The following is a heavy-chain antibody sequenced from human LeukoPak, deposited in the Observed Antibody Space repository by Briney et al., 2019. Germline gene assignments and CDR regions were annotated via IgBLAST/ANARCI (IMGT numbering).Heavy chain of an antibody. Sequence: GGSLRLSCEASGFTFSNYAMTWVRQTPGKGLEWVSSIIGSCGSTYYSDSVKGRFTISRDNSKNTVFLQMNSLRADDTAVYYCAKDRQDQSSCGGDCLISWGQGTLVTVSS. CDR1: GFTFSNYA. J-gene: IGHJ4*02. D-gene: IGHD2-21*02. CDR3: AKDRQDQSSCGGDCLIS. V-gene: IGHV3-23*01. CDR2: IIGSCGST.